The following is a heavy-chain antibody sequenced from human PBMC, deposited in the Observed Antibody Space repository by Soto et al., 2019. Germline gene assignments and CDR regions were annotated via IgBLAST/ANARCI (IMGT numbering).Heavy chain of an antibody. CDR3: ARSSRGGRYYYYYYMDV. CDR1: GGSISSGGYY. CDR2: IYYSGST. Sequence: QVQLQESGPGLVKPSQTLSLTCTVSGGSISSGGYYWSWIRQHPGKGLEWIGYIYYSGSTYYNRSLKSRVTISVDTSKNQFSLKLSSVTAADTAVYYCARSSRGGRYYYYYYMDVWGKGTTVTVSS. J-gene: IGHJ6*03. D-gene: IGHD3-10*01. V-gene: IGHV4-31*03.